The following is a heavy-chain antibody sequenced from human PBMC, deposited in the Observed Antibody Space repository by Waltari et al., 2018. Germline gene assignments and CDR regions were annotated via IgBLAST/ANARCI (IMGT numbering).Heavy chain of an antibody. D-gene: IGHD2-2*02. CDR2: IYSGGST. CDR3: ARGGLGYGSSTSCYTGVYYDYDGMDV. V-gene: IGHV3-53*01. CDR1: GFTVSSNY. J-gene: IGHJ6*02. Sequence: EVQLVESGGGLIQPGGSLRLSCAASGFTVSSNYMSWVRQAPGKGLEWVSVIYSGGSTYYADSVKSRCTSSRDNSKNTLYLQMNSLRAEDTAVYYWARGGLGYGSSTSCYTGVYYDYDGMDVWGQGTTVTVSS.